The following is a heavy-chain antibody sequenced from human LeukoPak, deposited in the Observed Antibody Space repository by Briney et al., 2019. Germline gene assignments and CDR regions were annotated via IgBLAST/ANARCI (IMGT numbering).Heavy chain of an antibody. V-gene: IGHV4-59*01. CDR3: ARTIPAAIEYAFDI. Sequence: PSETLSLTCTVSGGSISSYYWSWIRQPPGKGLEWIGYIYYSGSTNYNPSLKSRVTISVDTSKNQFSLKLSSVTAADTAVYYCARTIPAAIEYAFDIWGQGTMVTVSS. D-gene: IGHD2-2*01. CDR2: IYYSGST. J-gene: IGHJ3*02. CDR1: GGSISSYY.